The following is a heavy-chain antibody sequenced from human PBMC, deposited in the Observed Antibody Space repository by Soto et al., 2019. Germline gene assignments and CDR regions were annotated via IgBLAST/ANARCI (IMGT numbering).Heavy chain of an antibody. V-gene: IGHV3-30-3*01. CDR3: ARDRLRYYGNDFPYYYYGMDV. Sequence: GGSLRLSCAASGFTFSSYAMHWVRQAPGKGLEWVAVISYDGSNKYYADSVKGRFTISRDNSKNTLYLQMNSLRAEDTAVYYCARDRLRYYGNDFPYYYYGMDVWGQGTTVTVAS. CDR1: GFTFSSYA. D-gene: IGHD1-1*01. CDR2: ISYDGSNK. J-gene: IGHJ6*02.